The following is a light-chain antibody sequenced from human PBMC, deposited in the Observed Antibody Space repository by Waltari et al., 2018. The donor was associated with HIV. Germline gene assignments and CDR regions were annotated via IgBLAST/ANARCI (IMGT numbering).Light chain of an antibody. CDR3: QSYDSSLSGLL. J-gene: IGLJ2*01. CDR2: GNT. CDR1: SSKIGAGFD. V-gene: IGLV1-40*01. Sequence: QSVLTQPPSVSGAPGQRVTISCTGSSSKIGAGFDVPWYQQLPGTAPKLLLYGNTNRPSGVPDRFSGSKSGTSASLAITGLQAEDEADYYCQSYDSSLSGLLFGGGTKLTVL.